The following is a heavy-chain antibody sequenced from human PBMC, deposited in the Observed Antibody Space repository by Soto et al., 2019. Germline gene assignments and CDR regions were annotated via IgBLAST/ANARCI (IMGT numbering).Heavy chain of an antibody. CDR3: ARDLGVGAASDY. Sequence: QVQLVQSGAEVKKPGASVKVSCKASGYTFTSYAMHWVRQAPGQRLEWMGWINAGNGNTKYSHKFQGRVTITRDTSASTAYMELSSLRSEDTAVYYWARDLGVGAASDYWGQGTLVTVAS. D-gene: IGHD1-26*01. CDR2: INAGNGNT. J-gene: IGHJ4*02. CDR1: GYTFTSYA. V-gene: IGHV1-3*01.